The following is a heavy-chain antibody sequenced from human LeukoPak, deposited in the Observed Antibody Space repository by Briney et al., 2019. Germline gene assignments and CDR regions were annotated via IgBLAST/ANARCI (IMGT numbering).Heavy chain of an antibody. V-gene: IGHV3-33*01. CDR2: IWYDGTNT. J-gene: IGHJ3*02. CDR1: GFTFSSYG. Sequence: GKSLRLSCAASGFTFSSYGMHWVRQAPGKGLEWVAVIWYDGTNTYYADSVKGRFTISRDNSKNTLYLQMNSLRAEDTAVYYCARDFCSGGSCYPDAFDIWGQGTMVTVSS. D-gene: IGHD2-15*01. CDR3: ARDFCSGGSCYPDAFDI.